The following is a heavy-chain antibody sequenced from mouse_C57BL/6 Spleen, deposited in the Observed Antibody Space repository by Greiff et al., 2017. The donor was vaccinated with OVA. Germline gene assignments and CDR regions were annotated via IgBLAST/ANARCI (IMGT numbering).Heavy chain of an antibody. J-gene: IGHJ1*03. Sequence: VKLMESGAELVKPGASVKISCKASGYTFTDYYINWVKQRPGQGLEWIGKLGPGSGSTYYNEKFKGKATLTADKSSSTAYMQLSSLTSEDSAVDFCARSGDYYYGSSSWYFDGWGTGATVTVSS. D-gene: IGHD1-1*01. CDR1: GYTFTDYY. V-gene: IGHV1-77*01. CDR2: LGPGSGST. CDR3: ARSGDYYYGSSSWYFDG.